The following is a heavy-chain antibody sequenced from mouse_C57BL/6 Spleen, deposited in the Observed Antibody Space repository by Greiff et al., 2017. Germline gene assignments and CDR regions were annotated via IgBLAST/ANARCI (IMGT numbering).Heavy chain of an antibody. CDR3: ARNLGGRYFDY. CDR1: GFSLTSYG. J-gene: IGHJ2*01. CDR2: IWSGGST. V-gene: IGHV2-2*01. Sequence: QVQLKESGPGLVQPSQSLSITCTVSGFSLTSYGVHWVRQSPGKGLEWLGVIWSGGSTDYNAAFISRLSISKDNSKSQVFFKMNSLQADDTAIYYCARNLGGRYFDYWGQGTTLTVSS.